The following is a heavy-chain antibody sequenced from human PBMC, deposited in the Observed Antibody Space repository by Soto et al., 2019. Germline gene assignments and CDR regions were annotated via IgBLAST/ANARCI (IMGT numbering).Heavy chain of an antibody. CDR2: IYYSGST. Sequence: SETLSLTCTVSGGSISSGGYYWSWIRQHPGKGLEWIGYIYYSGSTYYNPSLKSRVTISVDTSKNQFSLKLSSVTAADTAVYYCAASTGTTSFWFDPWGQGTLVTVSS. J-gene: IGHJ5*02. CDR1: GGSISSGGYY. D-gene: IGHD1-1*01. CDR3: AASTGTTSFWFDP. V-gene: IGHV4-31*03.